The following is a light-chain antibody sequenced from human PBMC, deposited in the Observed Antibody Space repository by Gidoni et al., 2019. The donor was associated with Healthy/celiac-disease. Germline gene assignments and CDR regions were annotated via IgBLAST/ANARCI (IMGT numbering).Light chain of an antibody. V-gene: IGKV3-20*01. CDR1: QSVSSSY. CDR2: GAS. J-gene: IGKJ2*01. CDR3: QQYGSSPAYT. Sequence: EIVLTQSPGTLSLSPGERATLSCRASQSVSSSYLAWYQQKPGQAPRLLIYGASSRATGIPDRFSGSGSGTDFTLTISRLEPEAFAVYYCQQYGSSPAYTFXQXTKLEIK.